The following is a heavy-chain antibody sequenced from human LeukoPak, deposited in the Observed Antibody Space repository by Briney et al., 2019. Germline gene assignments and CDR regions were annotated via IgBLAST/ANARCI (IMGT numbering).Heavy chain of an antibody. CDR3: ARVKSYYYDTSDKDAFDI. D-gene: IGHD3-22*01. CDR2: INPSGGST. V-gene: IGHV1-46*01. Sequence: GASVRVSCKASGYTFTNFYMHWVRQAPGQGLEWMGIINPSGGSTSYAQKFQGRVTMTRDTSTSTVYTELSSLRSEDTAVYYCARVKSYYYDTSDKDAFDIWGQGTMVTVSS. J-gene: IGHJ3*02. CDR1: GYTFTNFY.